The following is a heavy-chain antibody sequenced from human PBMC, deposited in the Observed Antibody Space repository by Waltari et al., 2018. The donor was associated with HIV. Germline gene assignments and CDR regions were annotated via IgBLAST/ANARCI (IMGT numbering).Heavy chain of an antibody. Sequence: QLQLQESGPGLVKPSETLSLTCTVSGGSIISSSYYWGWLRQPPGKGLEWIGSIYYSGSTYYNPSLKSRVTISVDTSKNQFSLKLSSVTAADTAVYYCARYHYYYDSSGPFDYWGQGTLVTVSS. V-gene: IGHV4-39*01. CDR2: IYYSGST. CDR3: ARYHYYYDSSGPFDY. D-gene: IGHD3-22*01. J-gene: IGHJ4*02. CDR1: GGSIISSSYY.